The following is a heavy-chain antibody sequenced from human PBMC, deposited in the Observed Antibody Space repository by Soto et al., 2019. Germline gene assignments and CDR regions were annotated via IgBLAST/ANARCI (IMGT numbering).Heavy chain of an antibody. CDR2: ITWNSGNI. CDR3: AKDLLKGSRSSTYYHFYGLDV. D-gene: IGHD6-6*01. Sequence: GGPLRLSCAVSGFTFDDFAMHWVRQAPGKGLEWVSSITWNSGNIDYADSVRGRFTISRDNARDSLYLQMNTLTPEDTALYYCAKDLLKGSRSSTYYHFYGLDVWGQGTTVTVSS. J-gene: IGHJ6*02. V-gene: IGHV3-9*01. CDR1: GFTFDDFA.